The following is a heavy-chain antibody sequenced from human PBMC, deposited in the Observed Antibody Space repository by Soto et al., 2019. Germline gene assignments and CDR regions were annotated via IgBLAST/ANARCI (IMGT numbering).Heavy chain of an antibody. V-gene: IGHV4-30-4*01. CDR2: ISYSGST. Sequence: QVQLQESGPGLVKPSQTLSLTCTVSGGSISSGNYYWSWIRQPPGKGLEWIGFISYSGSTYYNVSLKSRVTISVDTSKNQFALKLSFVTAAYTAVYYCATMGTPATGLYYFDYWGQGTLVTVSS. J-gene: IGHJ4*02. CDR1: GGSISSGNYY. CDR3: ATMGTPATGLYYFDY. D-gene: IGHD2-15*01.